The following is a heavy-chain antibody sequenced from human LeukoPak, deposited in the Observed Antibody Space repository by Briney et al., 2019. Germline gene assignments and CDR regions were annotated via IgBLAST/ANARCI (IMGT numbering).Heavy chain of an antibody. CDR3: ARLGYCSGGSCYGKYYYYGMDV. V-gene: IGHV4-59*01. CDR2: IYYSGST. J-gene: IGHJ6*02. D-gene: IGHD2-15*01. Sequence: PSETLSLTCTVSGGSISSYYWSWIRQPPGKGLEWIGYIYYSGSTNYNPSLKSRVTISVDTSKNQFSLKLSSVTAADTAVYYCARLGYCSGGSCYGKYYYYGMDVWGQGTTVTVSS. CDR1: GGSISSYY.